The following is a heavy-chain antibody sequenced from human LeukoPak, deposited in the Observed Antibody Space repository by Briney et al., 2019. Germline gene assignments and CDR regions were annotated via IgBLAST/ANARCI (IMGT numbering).Heavy chain of an antibody. CDR1: GFTFSSYA. CDR3: ARERPDRGDLDY. J-gene: IGHJ4*02. V-gene: IGHV3-30-3*01. CDR2: ISYDGSNK. D-gene: IGHD2-21*02. Sequence: GGSLRLSCAASGFTFSSYAMHWVRQAPGKGLEWVAVISYDGSNKYYADSVKGRFTISRDNSKNTLYLQMNSLRAEDTAVYYCARERPDRGDLDYWGQGTLVTVSS.